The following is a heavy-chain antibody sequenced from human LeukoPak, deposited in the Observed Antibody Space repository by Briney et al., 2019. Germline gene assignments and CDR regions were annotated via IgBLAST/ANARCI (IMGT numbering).Heavy chain of an antibody. D-gene: IGHD2-21*01. J-gene: IGHJ5*02. Sequence: SQTLSPTCAVSGGSISSGGYSWSWIRQPPGKGLEWIGYIYHSGSTYYNPSLKSRVTISVDRSKNQFSLKLSSVTAADTAVYYCARVIDDWFDPWGQGTLVTVSS. V-gene: IGHV4-30-2*01. CDR3: ARVIDDWFDP. CDR2: IYHSGST. CDR1: GGSISSGGYS.